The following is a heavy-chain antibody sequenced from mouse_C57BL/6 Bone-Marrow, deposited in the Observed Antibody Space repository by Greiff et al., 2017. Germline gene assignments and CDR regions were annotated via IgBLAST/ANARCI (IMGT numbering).Heavy chain of an antibody. V-gene: IGHV5-16*01. CDR1: GFTFSDSY. CDR3: AREDDGYLYWYFDV. J-gene: IGHJ1*03. CDR2: INYDGSST. Sequence: EVHLVESEGGLVQPGSSMKLSCTASGFTFSDSYMAWVRQVPEKGLEWVANINYDGSSTYYLASLKSRFIISRDNAKNILYLQMSRLKSEDTATYYVAREDDGYLYWYFDVWGTGTTVTVSS. D-gene: IGHD2-3*01.